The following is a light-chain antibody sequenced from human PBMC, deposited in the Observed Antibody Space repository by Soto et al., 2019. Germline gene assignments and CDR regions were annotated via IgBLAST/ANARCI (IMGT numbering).Light chain of an antibody. CDR3: QQYNSRPTYT. CDR2: GAS. V-gene: IGKV3-15*01. CDR1: QSVSNN. J-gene: IGKJ2*01. Sequence: DIVMTQSPATLPVSPGERVTLSCRASQSVSNNLAWYQHKPGQAPRLLIYGASTRATGIPARFSGSGSETEFTLTISSLQSEDFAVYYCQQYNSRPTYTFGQGTKLEIK.